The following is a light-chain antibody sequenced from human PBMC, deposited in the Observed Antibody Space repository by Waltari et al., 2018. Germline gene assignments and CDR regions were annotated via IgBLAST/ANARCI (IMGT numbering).Light chain of an antibody. CDR1: SSNIGSNY. Sequence: QSVLTQPSSASGTPGQRVTISCSGSSSNIGSNYVYWYQQLPGTAPKLLIHTDKRRPSGVPDRFSASKSGASASLAISGLRSDDEADYYCAAWDDSLTGRVFGGGTKLTVL. CDR3: AAWDDSLTGRV. V-gene: IGLV1-47*01. CDR2: TDK. J-gene: IGLJ3*02.